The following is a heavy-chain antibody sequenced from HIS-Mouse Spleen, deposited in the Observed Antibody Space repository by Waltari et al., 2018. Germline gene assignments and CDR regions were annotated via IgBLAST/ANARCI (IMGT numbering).Heavy chain of an antibody. CDR3: ARWAVSSGWYFDY. Sequence: QVQLQQSGPGLVKPSHTLSPTCSLSRGIVSSNRHAWNWIRQSPSRGLEWLGRTYYRSKWYNDYAVSVKSRITINPDTSKNQFSLQLNSVTPEDTAVYYCARWAVSSGWYFDYWGQGTLVTVSS. J-gene: IGHJ4*02. V-gene: IGHV6-1*01. CDR2: TYYRSKWYN. CDR1: RGIVSSNRHA. D-gene: IGHD6-19*01.